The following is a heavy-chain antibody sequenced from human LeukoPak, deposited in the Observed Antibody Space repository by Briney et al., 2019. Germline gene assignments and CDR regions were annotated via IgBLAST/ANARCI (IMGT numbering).Heavy chain of an antibody. Sequence: GGSLRLSCAASGFTFSSYSMNWVRQAPGKGLEWVSSISSSSSYIYYADSVKGRFTTSRDNAKNSLYLQMNSLRAEDTAVYYCARGRQQLISPWGQGTLVTVSS. J-gene: IGHJ5*02. V-gene: IGHV3-21*01. CDR3: ARGRQQLISP. CDR1: GFTFSSYS. CDR2: ISSSSSYI. D-gene: IGHD6-13*01.